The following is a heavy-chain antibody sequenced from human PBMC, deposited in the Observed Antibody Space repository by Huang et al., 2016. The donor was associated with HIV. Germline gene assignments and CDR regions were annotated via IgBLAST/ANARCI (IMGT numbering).Heavy chain of an antibody. CDR1: GGSISSYY. J-gene: IGHJ6*02. D-gene: IGHD6-13*01. CDR2: IHYSGST. V-gene: IGHV4-59*01. Sequence: QVQLQESGPGLVKPSETLSLTCTVSGGSISSYYWSWLRQPPGKGLEWIGYIHYSGSTNYNPSLKSRVTTSVDTSKNQFFLKLSSVTAADTAVYYCARGGPYSRDYYYYGMDVWGQGTTVTVSS. CDR3: ARGGPYSRDYYYYGMDV.